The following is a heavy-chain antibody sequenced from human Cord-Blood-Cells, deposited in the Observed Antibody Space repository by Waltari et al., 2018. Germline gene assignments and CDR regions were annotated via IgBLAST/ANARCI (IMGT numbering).Heavy chain of an antibody. CDR1: GGSISSGGYY. CDR2: IYYSGST. V-gene: IGHV4-31*03. CDR3: ARAPSSIAARPSNWFDP. Sequence: QVQLQESGPGLVKPSQTLSLTCTVSGGSISSGGYYWSWIRQHPGKGLEWIEYIYYSGSTFYNPSLKSRVTISVDTSKDQFSLKLSSVTAADTAVYYCARAPSSIAARPSNWFDPWGQGTLVTVSS. D-gene: IGHD6-6*01. J-gene: IGHJ5*02.